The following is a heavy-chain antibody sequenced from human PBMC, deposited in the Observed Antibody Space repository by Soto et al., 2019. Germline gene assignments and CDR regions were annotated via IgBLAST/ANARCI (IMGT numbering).Heavy chain of an antibody. V-gene: IGHV4-4*02. CDR1: GGSISSSNW. J-gene: IGHJ5*02. D-gene: IGHD6-13*01. CDR3: ARARWIAAAGMWFDP. CDR2: IYHSGST. Sequence: PSETLSLTCAVSGGSISSSNWWSWVRQPPGKGLEWIGKIYHSGSTNYNPSLKSRVTISVDTSKNQFSLKLSSVTAADTAVYYCARARWIAAAGMWFDPWGQGTLVTVSS.